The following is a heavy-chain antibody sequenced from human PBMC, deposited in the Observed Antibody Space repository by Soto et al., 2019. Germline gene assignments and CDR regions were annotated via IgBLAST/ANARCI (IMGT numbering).Heavy chain of an antibody. D-gene: IGHD3-9*01. J-gene: IGHJ5*02. CDR3: ARVGYDILTGYSNWFDP. CDR2: ISAYNGNT. V-gene: IGHV1-18*01. Sequence: ASVKVSCKASGYTFTSYGISCVRQAPGQGLEWMGWISAYNGNTNYAQKLQGRVTMTTDTSTSTAYMELRSLRSDDTAVYYCARVGYDILTGYSNWFDPWGQGTLVTVSS. CDR1: GYTFTSYG.